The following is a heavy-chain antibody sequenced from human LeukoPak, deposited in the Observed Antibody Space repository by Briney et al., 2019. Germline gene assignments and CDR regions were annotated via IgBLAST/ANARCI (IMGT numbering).Heavy chain of an antibody. CDR2: INHSGST. V-gene: IGHV4-34*01. Sequence: SETLSLTCAVYGGSFSGYYWSWIRQPPGKGLEWIGEINHSGSTNYNPSLKGRVTISVDTSKNQFSLKLSSVTAADTAVYYCANSKYRTFDYWGQGTLVTVSS. CDR3: ANSKYRTFDY. J-gene: IGHJ4*02. CDR1: GGSFSGYY. D-gene: IGHD6-6*01.